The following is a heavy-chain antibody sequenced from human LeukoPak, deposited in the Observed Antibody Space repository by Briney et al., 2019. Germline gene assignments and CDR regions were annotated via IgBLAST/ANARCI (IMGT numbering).Heavy chain of an antibody. J-gene: IGHJ4*02. CDR1: GFTFSSYA. Sequence: GASLRLSCAGSGFTFSSYAMNWVRQAPGKGLEWVSAISGSGGSTYYADSVKGRFTISRDNSKNTLYLQMNSLKAEDTAVYYCAKAVYFSYYYWGQGTLVTVSS. V-gene: IGHV3-23*01. D-gene: IGHD3-10*01. CDR2: ISGSGGST. CDR3: AKAVYFSYYY.